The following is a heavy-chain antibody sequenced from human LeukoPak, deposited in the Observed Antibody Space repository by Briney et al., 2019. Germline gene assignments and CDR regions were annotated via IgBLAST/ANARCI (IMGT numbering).Heavy chain of an antibody. CDR2: ISAYNGNT. V-gene: IGHV1-18*01. Sequence: GASVKVSCKASGYTFTSYGISWVRQAPEQGLEWMGWISAYNGNTNYAQKLQGRVTMTTDTSTSTAYMELRSLRSDDTAVYYCARLLGTAANDAFDIWGQGTMVTVSS. CDR3: ARLLGTAANDAFDI. D-gene: IGHD2-2*01. J-gene: IGHJ3*02. CDR1: GYTFTSYG.